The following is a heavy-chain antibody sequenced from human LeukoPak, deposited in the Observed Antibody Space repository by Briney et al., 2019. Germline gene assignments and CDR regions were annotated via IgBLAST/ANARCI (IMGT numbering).Heavy chain of an antibody. V-gene: IGHV3-23*01. Sequence: GGSLRLSCAATGFTFSSHAMGWVRQAPGKGLEWVSSISGSGGSTFYADSVKGRFTVSRDNSKNTLYLQMNSLRAEDTAVYYCAKGRYYDSRAYYSLDYFDYWGQGALVTVSS. CDR3: AKGRYYDSRAYYSLDYFDY. D-gene: IGHD3-22*01. CDR1: GFTFSSHA. CDR2: ISGSGGST. J-gene: IGHJ4*02.